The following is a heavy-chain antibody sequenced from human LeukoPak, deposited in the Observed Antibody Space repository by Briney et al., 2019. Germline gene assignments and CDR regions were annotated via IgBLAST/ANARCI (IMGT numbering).Heavy chain of an antibody. Sequence: SETLSLTCTVSGGSISSYYWSWIRQPPGKGLEWIGYIYYSGSTNYNPSLKSRVTISVDTSKNQFSLKLNSVTAADTAVYYCARGDSSSWYLGAFDIWGQGTMVTVSS. CDR1: GGSISSYY. J-gene: IGHJ3*02. D-gene: IGHD6-13*01. CDR2: IYYSGST. CDR3: ARGDSSSWYLGAFDI. V-gene: IGHV4-59*01.